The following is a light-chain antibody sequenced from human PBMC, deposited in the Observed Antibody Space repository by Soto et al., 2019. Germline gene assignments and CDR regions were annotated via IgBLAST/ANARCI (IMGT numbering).Light chain of an antibody. CDR1: SSNIGSNY. CDR3: SSHAGSDNVV. V-gene: IGLV1-47*02. CDR2: SNN. Sequence: QSVLTQPPSASGTPGQRVTISCSGSSSNIGSNYVYWYQQLPGTAPKLLIYSNNQRPSGVPDRFSGSKSGTSASLAISGLRSEDEADYYCSSHAGSDNVVFGGGTKVTVL. J-gene: IGLJ2*01.